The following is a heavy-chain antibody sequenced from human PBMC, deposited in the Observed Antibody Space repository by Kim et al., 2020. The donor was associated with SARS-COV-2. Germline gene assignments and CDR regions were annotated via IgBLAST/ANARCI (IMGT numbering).Heavy chain of an antibody. D-gene: IGHD2-21*02. V-gene: IGHV4-39*01. CDR3: AGQTEPRGVFDI. J-gene: IGHJ3*02. CDR2: LSYSGIT. CDR1: GVSIRSFNYF. Sequence: SETLSLTCPVSGVSIRSFNYFWGWIRQPPGKGLEWIGTLSYSGITYYNPSLKSRVSITVDTSQNHFSLRLDSVTATDTAVYYCAGQTEPRGVFDILGQG.